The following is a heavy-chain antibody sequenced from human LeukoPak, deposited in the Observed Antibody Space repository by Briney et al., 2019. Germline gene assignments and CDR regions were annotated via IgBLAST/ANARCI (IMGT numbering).Heavy chain of an antibody. CDR1: GGSISSYY. CDR2: IYYSGST. Sequence: PSETLSLTCTVSGGSISSYYWSWIRQPPGKGLEWIGYIYYSGSTNYNPSLKSRVTISVDTSKNQFSLKLSSVTAADTAVYYCARHGGYQLLDIDYWGQGTLVTVSS. J-gene: IGHJ4*02. V-gene: IGHV4-59*08. D-gene: IGHD2-2*01. CDR3: ARHGGYQLLDIDY.